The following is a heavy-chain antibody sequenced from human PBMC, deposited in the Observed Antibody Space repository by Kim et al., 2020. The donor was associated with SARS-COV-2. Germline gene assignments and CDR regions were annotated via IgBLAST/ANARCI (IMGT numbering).Heavy chain of an antibody. CDR1: GYTFTGYY. D-gene: IGHD3-3*02. CDR2: INPNSGGT. Sequence: ASVKVSCKASGYTFTGYYMHWVRQAPGQGLEWMGWINPNSGGTNYAQKFQGWVTMTRDTSISTAYMELSRLRSDDTAVYYCARDQHYYYYGMDVGGQGTTVTVS. V-gene: IGHV1-2*04. J-gene: IGHJ6*02. CDR3: ARDQHYYYYGMDV.